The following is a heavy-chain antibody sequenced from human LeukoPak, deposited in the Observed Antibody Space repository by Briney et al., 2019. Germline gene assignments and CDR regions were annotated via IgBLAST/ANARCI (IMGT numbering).Heavy chain of an antibody. Sequence: PGGSLRLSCAASGFTFSSYSLNWVRQAPGKGLEWVSSISSTSSFIYYADSVKGRFTISRDNAMNSLYLQMNTLRAEDTAVYYCARDLGSGYSDCWGQGTPVTVSS. CDR3: ARDLGSGYSDC. J-gene: IGHJ4*02. D-gene: IGHD3-22*01. CDR2: ISSTSSFI. V-gene: IGHV3-21*01. CDR1: GFTFSSYS.